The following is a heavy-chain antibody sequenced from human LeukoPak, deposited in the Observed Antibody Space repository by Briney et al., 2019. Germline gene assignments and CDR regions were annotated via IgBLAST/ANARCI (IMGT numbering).Heavy chain of an antibody. J-gene: IGHJ4*02. CDR2: ISYDGSNK. V-gene: IGHV3-30*18. CDR1: GFTFSSYG. D-gene: IGHD5-12*01. CDR3: AKDCSSGYGIDY. Sequence: GESLRLSCAASGFTFSSYGMHWVRQAPGKGLEWVAVISYDGSNKYYADSVKGRFTISRDNSKNTLYLQMNSLRAEDTAVYYCAKDCSSGYGIDYWGQGTLVTVSS.